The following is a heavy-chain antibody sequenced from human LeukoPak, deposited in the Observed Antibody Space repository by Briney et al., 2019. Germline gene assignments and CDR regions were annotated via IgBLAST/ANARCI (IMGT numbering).Heavy chain of an antibody. CDR3: ARGTVVTALIDY. V-gene: IGHV1-8*02. J-gene: IGHJ4*02. CDR1: GYTFTSYG. D-gene: IGHD2-21*02. CDR2: MNPNSGNT. Sequence: ASVKVSCKASGYTFTSYGISWVRQATGQGLEWMGWMNPNSGNTGYAQKFQGRVTMTRNTSISTAYMELSSLRSEDTAVYYCARGTVVTALIDYWGQGTLVTVSS.